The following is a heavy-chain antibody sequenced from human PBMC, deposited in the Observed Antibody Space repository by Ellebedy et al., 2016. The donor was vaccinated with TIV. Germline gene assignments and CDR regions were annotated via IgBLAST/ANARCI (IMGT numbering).Heavy chain of an antibody. J-gene: IGHJ4*02. CDR1: GGSISSYY. CDR2: IYYSGST. V-gene: IGHV4-59*01. Sequence: MPSETLSLTCTVSGGSISSYYWSWIRQPPGKGLEWIGYIYYSGSTNYNPSLKSRVTISVDTSKKQFSLRLSSVTAADTAVYYCARFVSGYGSGSYYFDYWGQGTLVTVSS. CDR3: ARFVSGYGSGSYYFDY. D-gene: IGHD3-10*01.